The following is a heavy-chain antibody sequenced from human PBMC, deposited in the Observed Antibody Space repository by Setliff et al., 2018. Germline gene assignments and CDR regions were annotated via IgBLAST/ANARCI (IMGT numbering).Heavy chain of an antibody. V-gene: IGHV1-18*01. D-gene: IGHD2-2*01. CDR3: ARFGGSCSSSSCYASDL. J-gene: IGHJ3*01. CDR1: GYTFSTYG. Sequence: ASVKVSCKASGYTFSTYGLHWVRQAPGQGPGWMGMIITNTGKTSYAQKFQGRVTMTTDTSTDTGYMELRSLRSDDTAVYFCARFGGSCSSSSCYASDLWGQGTMVTVSS. CDR2: IITNTGKT.